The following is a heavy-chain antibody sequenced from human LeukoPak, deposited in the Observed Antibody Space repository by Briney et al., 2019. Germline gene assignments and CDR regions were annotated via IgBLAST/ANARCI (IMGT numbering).Heavy chain of an antibody. J-gene: IGHJ4*02. CDR2: INPNSGGT. CDR3: ARDRRAVAGTFDY. Sequence: ASVKVSCKASGYTFTGYYMHWVRQAPGQGLEWMGWINPNSGGTNYAQKFQGRVTMTRDTSISTAYMELSRLRSEDTAVYYCARDRRAVAGTFDYWGQGTLVTVSS. D-gene: IGHD6-19*01. V-gene: IGHV1-2*02. CDR1: GYTFTGYY.